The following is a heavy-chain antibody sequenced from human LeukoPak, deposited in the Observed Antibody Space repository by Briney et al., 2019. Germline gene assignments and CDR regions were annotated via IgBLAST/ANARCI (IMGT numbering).Heavy chain of an antibody. CDR2: IYYSGST. J-gene: IGHJ4*02. CDR3: ARAPVLNGGTFDY. Sequence: SETLSLTCTVSGGSISSGGYYWSWIRQHPGKGLEWIGYIYYSGSTYYNPSLKSRVTISVDTSKNQFSLKLSSVTAADTAVYYCARAPVLNGGTFDYWGQGTLVTVSS. D-gene: IGHD4/OR15-4a*01. V-gene: IGHV4-31*03. CDR1: GGSISSGGYY.